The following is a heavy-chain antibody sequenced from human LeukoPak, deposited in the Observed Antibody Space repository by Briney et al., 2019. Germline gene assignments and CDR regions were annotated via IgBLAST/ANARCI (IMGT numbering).Heavy chain of an antibody. D-gene: IGHD5-12*01. Sequence: SETLSLTCTVSGGSISSGDYYWSWIRQPAGKGLEWIGRIYTSGSTNYNPSLKSRVTMSVDTSKNQFSLKLSSVTAADTAVYYCASELQDSGYDSGYAFDSWGQGTMVTVSS. CDR1: GGSISSGDYY. CDR3: ASELQDSGYDSGYAFDS. V-gene: IGHV4-61*02. CDR2: IYTSGST. J-gene: IGHJ3*02.